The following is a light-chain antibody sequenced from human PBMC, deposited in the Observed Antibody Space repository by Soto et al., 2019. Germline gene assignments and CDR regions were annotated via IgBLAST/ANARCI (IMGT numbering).Light chain of an antibody. CDR1: SSNIGAGYD. V-gene: IGLV1-40*01. Sequence: QSVLTQPPSVSGAPGQRVTISCTGSSSNIGAGYDVHWYQQLPGTAPKLLIYGNSNRPSGVPDRFSGSKSGTSASLAITGLQAEDEADYYCQSYDSSLSPWVFGTGTNVTVL. CDR3: QSYDSSLSPWV. CDR2: GNS. J-gene: IGLJ1*01.